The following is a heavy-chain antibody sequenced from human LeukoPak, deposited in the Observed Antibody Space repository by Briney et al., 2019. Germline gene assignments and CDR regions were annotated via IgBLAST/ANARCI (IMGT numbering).Heavy chain of an antibody. Sequence: PGGSLRLSCAASGFTFISYWMHWVRQAPGKGLVWVSRINRDGSSTDYADSVKGRFTISRDNAKNTLYLQMNSLRGEDTAVYFCARDAPGNTALDYWGQGTLGTVSS. D-gene: IGHD5-18*01. V-gene: IGHV3-74*01. CDR1: GFTFISYW. CDR3: ARDAPGNTALDY. CDR2: INRDGSST. J-gene: IGHJ4*02.